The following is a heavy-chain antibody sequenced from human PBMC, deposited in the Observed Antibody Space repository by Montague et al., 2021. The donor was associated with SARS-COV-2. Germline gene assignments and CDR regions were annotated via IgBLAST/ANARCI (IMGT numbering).Heavy chain of an antibody. V-gene: IGHV4-39*01. D-gene: IGHD3-9*01. CDR2: IYYSGST. J-gene: IGHJ3*02. CDR3: ATYYDILTGYYIDAFDI. CDR1: GGSISISSYY. Sequence: SETLSLTCTVSGGSISISSYYWGWIRQPPGKGLEWIGSIYYSGSTYYNPSLKSRVTISVDTSKNQFSLKLSSVTAADTAVYYCATYYDILTGYYIDAFDIWGQGTMVTVSS.